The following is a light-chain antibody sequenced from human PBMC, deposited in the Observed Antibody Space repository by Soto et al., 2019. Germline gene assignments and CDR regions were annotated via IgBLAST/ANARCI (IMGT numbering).Light chain of an antibody. V-gene: IGLV1-40*01. Sequence: QPVLTQPPSVSGSPGQRVTISCTGSGSNIGAGHDVHWYQQLPGTAPKLRIYGDSNRPSGVPYRFSGSKSGASASLSITGLQAEDEAEYHCLSYDSDRSRPRYVFGTVTKLTVL. CDR1: GSNIGAGHD. J-gene: IGLJ1*01. CDR2: GDS. CDR3: LSYDSDRSRPRYV.